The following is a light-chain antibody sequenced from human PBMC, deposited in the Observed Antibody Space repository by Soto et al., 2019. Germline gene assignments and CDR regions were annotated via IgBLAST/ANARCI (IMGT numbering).Light chain of an antibody. J-gene: IGKJ1*01. CDR3: QQYNTFPS. CDR1: QTVKNY. V-gene: IGKV1-5*03. CDR2: TAS. Sequence: DIQMTQSPSTLSVSVGDRVSITCRASQTVKNYLAWYQQKPGKAPNLLIYTASSLKSGVPSRFSGSGSGTEFTLTISSLQPEDFATYCCQQYNTFPSFGQGTKVDIK.